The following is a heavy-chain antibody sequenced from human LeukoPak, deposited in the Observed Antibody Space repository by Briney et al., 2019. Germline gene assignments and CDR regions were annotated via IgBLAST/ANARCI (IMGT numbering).Heavy chain of an antibody. V-gene: IGHV4-59*01. CDR3: ARGGYTSGWPDYHYYMDV. Sequence: SETLSLTCTVSGGSISGYYWSWIRQPPGKGLEWIGYIFYSGSTNYNLSLKSRVTISVDTSKNQFSLKLSSVTAADTAVYFCARGGYTSGWPDYHYYMDVWGKGTTVTISS. D-gene: IGHD6-19*01. J-gene: IGHJ6*03. CDR1: GGSISGYY. CDR2: IFYSGST.